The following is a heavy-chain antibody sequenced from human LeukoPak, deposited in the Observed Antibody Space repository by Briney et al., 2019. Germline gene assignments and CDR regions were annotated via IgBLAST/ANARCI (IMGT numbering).Heavy chain of an antibody. J-gene: IGHJ6*03. V-gene: IGHV4-61*02. D-gene: IGHD6-6*01. CDR1: GGSISSGSYY. CDR2: IYTSGST. CDR3: ARDYLPSIAARRGYMDV. Sequence: SETLSLTCTVSGGSISSGSYYWSWIRQPAGKGLEWIGRIYTSGSTNYNPSLKSRVTISVDTSKNQFSLKLSSVTAADTAVYYCARDYLPSIAARRGYMDVWGKGTTVTVSS.